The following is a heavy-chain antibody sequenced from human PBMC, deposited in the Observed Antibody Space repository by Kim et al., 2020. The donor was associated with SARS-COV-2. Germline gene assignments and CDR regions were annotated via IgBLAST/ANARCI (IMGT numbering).Heavy chain of an antibody. D-gene: IGHD2-8*02. J-gene: IGHJ5*02. CDR2: TSGSGSST. V-gene: IGHV3-23*01. CDR1: GFTFSSCA. CDR3: AGRGGVGYNWFDP. Sequence: GGSLRLSCAASGFTFSSCAMSWVRQSPGRGLEWVSTTSGSGSSTYYGDSVKGRFTISRDNSKNTLYLQMTSLRAEDTAVYYCAGRGGVGYNWFDPWGQGT.